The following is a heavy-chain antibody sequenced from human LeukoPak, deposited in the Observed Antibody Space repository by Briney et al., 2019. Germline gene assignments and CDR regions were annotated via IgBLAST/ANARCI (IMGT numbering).Heavy chain of an antibody. CDR2: ITAGNGTS. CDR3: ARDPSGDYIGAFEFDI. V-gene: IGHV3-23*01. D-gene: IGHD4-17*01. J-gene: IGHJ3*02. Sequence: GGSLRLSCAASGFTFKNYAMSWVRQTPGKELEWVSSITAGNGTSQYAASEKGRFSISRDNSKNTLYLRLDNLRAEDTAVYYCARDPSGDYIGAFEFDIWGLRTMATVSS. CDR1: GFTFKNYA.